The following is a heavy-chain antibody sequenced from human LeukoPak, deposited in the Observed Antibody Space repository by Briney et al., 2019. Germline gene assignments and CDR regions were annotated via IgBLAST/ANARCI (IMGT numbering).Heavy chain of an antibody. CDR2: ISSSSSYI. J-gene: IGHJ4*02. Sequence: GGSLRLSCAASGFTFSSYSMNWIRQAPGKGLEWVSSISSSSSYIYYAGSVKGRFTISRDNAKNSLYLQINSLRAEDTAVYYCARQFDSSGWSLWGQGTLVTVSS. CDR3: ARQFDSSGWSL. V-gene: IGHV3-21*01. D-gene: IGHD6-19*01. CDR1: GFTFSSYS.